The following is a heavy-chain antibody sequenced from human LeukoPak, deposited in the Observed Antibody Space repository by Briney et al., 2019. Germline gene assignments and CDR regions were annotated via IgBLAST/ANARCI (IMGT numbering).Heavy chain of an antibody. V-gene: IGHV1-46*01. D-gene: IGHD5-18*01. Sequence: ASVKVSCKASGYTFTSYYMPWVRQAPGQGLEWMGIINPSGGSTSYAQKFQGRVTMTRDTSTSTVYMELSSLRSEDTAVYYCATDSYGLSCFDYWGQGTLVTVSS. CDR3: ATDSYGLSCFDY. CDR1: GYTFTSYY. CDR2: INPSGGST. J-gene: IGHJ4*02.